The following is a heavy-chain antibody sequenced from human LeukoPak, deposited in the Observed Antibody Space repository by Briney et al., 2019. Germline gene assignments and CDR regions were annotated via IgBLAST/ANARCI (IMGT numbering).Heavy chain of an antibody. CDR2: IYYSGST. CDR1: GGSISSYY. J-gene: IGHJ4*02. CDR3: ARVGADYGDYFDY. D-gene: IGHD4-17*01. Sequence: SETLSLTCTVSGGSISSYYWSWIRQPPGKGLEWIGYIYYSGSTNYNPSLKSRVTISVDTSKDQFSLKLSSVTAADTAVYYCARVGADYGDYFDYWGQGTLVTVSS. V-gene: IGHV4-59*01.